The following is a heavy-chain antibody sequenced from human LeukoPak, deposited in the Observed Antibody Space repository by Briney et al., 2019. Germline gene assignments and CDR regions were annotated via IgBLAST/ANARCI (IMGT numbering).Heavy chain of an antibody. V-gene: IGHV4-59*01. CDR1: GGSISSYY. D-gene: IGHD3-9*01. J-gene: IGHJ4*02. CDR2: IYYSGST. CDR3: ARSARLRYFDY. Sequence: SQTLSLTCAVSGGSISSYYWSWIRQPPGKGLEWIGYIYYSGSTNYNPSLKSRVTISVDTSKNQFSLKLSSVTAADTAVYYCARSARLRYFDYWGQGTLVTVSS.